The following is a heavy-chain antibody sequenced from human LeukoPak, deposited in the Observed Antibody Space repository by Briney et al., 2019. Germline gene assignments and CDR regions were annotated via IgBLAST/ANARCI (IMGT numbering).Heavy chain of an antibody. J-gene: IGHJ4*02. CDR2: ISWNSGSI. D-gene: IGHD2-2*01. V-gene: IGHV3-9*01. CDR3: VKDRCDRTTCPEV. Sequence: GGSLRLSCAASGFTFDDYAMHWVRQAPGKGLEWVSGISWNSGSIGYADSVKGRFTISRDNAKNSLYLQMNSLRAEDTALYYCVKDRCDRTTCPEVWGQGTLVTVSS. CDR1: GFTFDDYA.